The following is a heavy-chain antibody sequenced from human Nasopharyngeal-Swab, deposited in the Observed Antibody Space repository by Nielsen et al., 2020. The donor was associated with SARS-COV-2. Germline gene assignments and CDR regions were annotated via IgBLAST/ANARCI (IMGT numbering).Heavy chain of an antibody. CDR3: AGGGDTAMVYGY. CDR2: IYYSGST. Sequence: SETLSSTFTVSGGSFSTGGYYWSWIRQDPGKGLEWIGFIYYSGSTYYNPSLKSRVTTSVDTSKNQFSLKLSSVTGADTAVYYCAGGGDTAMVYGYWGQGTLVTVSS. D-gene: IGHD5-18*01. CDR1: GGSFSTGGYY. V-gene: IGHV4-31*03. J-gene: IGHJ4*02.